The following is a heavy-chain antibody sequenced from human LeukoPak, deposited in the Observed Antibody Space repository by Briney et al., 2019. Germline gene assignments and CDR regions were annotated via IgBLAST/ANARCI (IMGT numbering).Heavy chain of an antibody. J-gene: IGHJ3*01. CDR2: IYSDGTT. V-gene: IGHV3-53*01. D-gene: IGHD3-22*01. CDR1: GLSVSSNC. Sequence: GGSLRLSCAPSGLSVSSNCMSWVRQAPGKGLGWVSSIYSDGTTYYTESVRGRYTISRDNSKNTVYLQMNILRADDSAVYYCASAPTTMIVGAFDVWGQGRRVTVSS. CDR3: ASAPTTMIVGAFDV.